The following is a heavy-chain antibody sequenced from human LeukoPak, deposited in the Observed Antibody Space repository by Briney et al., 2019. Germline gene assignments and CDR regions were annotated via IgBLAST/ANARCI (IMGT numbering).Heavy chain of an antibody. CDR1: GDSISSYY. D-gene: IGHD3-3*01. J-gene: IGHJ5*02. Sequence: SETLSLTCTVSGDSISSYYWSWIRQPPGKGLEWIGYIYYSGSTNYNPSLKSRVTISVDTSKNQFSLKLSSVTAADTAVYYCARASVSYYDFWSGYPIIPQWFDPWGQGTLVTVSS. V-gene: IGHV4-59*13. CDR3: ARASVSYYDFWSGYPIIPQWFDP. CDR2: IYYSGST.